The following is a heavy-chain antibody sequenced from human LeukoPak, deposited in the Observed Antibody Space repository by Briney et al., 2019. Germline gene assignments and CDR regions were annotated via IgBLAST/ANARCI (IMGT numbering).Heavy chain of an antibody. D-gene: IGHD1-26*01. CDR2: IYYSGST. CDR1: GGSISSSSYY. Sequence: SETLSLTCTVSGGSISSSSYYWGWIRQPPGKGLEWIGSIYYSGSTYYNPSLKSRVTISVDTSKNQFSLKLSSVTAADTAVYYCARDPIVGATGGWYYWGQGTLVTVSS. V-gene: IGHV4-39*07. J-gene: IGHJ4*02. CDR3: ARDPIVGATGGWYY.